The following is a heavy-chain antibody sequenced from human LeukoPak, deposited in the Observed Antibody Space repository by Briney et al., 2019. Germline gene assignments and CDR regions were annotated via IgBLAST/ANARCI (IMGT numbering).Heavy chain of an antibody. CDR1: GFTFSSYG. J-gene: IGHJ5*02. Sequence: GGSLRLSCAASGFTFSSYGMSWVRQAPGKGLEWVSGISGNSGTTYYADSVKGRFTISRDNAKNSLYLQMNSLRAEDTAVYYCAGGPGWFDPWGQGTLVTVSS. CDR2: ISGNSGTT. CDR3: AGGPGWFDP. V-gene: IGHV3-23*01.